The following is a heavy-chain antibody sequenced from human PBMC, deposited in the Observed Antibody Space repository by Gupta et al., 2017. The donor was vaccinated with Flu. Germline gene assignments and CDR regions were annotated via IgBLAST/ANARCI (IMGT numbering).Heavy chain of an antibody. CDR2: IYWNDDK. V-gene: IGHV2-5*01. Sequence: QLTLKESGPPLVKPTQTLTMTCPFSGFSLSTSGVRVGWIRQPPGKALECLALIYWNDDKRYSPSLKSRLTITKDTSKNQVVLTMTNTDPVDTATYYCAHSPREQQLVRRFQHWGQGTLVTVSS. CDR3: AHSPREQQLVRRFQH. J-gene: IGHJ1*01. D-gene: IGHD6-13*01. CDR1: GFSLSTSGVR.